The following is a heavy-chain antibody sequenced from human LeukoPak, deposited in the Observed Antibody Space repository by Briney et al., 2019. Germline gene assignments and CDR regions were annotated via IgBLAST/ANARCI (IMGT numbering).Heavy chain of an antibody. D-gene: IGHD6-13*01. CDR2: ISRGSRTI. V-gene: IGHV3-48*01. CDR3: ARDSYSSSRNDY. CDR1: GFTFSDYS. Sequence: GSLRLSCTASGFTFSDYSMNWVRQAPGKGLEWVSNISRGSRTIYYSDSVKGRFTISRDNAKNSLYLQMNSLRTEDTAVYYCARDSYSSSRNDYWGQGTLVTVSS. J-gene: IGHJ4*02.